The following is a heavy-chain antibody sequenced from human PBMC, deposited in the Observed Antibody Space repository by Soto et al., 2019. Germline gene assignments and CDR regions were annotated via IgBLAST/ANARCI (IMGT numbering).Heavy chain of an antibody. D-gene: IGHD6-6*01. Sequence: EVQLVESGGGLVQPGRSLRLSCAASGFTFDDYAMHWVRQAPGKGLEWVSGISWNSGSIGYADSVKGRFTISRDNAKNSLYLQMNSLRAEDTALYYCAKDIEQLGDYYYYGMDVWGQGPTVTVSS. CDR3: AKDIEQLGDYYYYGMDV. V-gene: IGHV3-9*01. J-gene: IGHJ6*02. CDR2: ISWNSGSI. CDR1: GFTFDDYA.